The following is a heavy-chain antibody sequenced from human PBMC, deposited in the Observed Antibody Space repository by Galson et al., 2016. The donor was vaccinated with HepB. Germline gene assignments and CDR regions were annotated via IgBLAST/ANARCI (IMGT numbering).Heavy chain of an antibody. V-gene: IGHV3-30*18. J-gene: IGHJ4*02. CDR2: ISYDGSNE. Sequence: SLRLSCAASQFTFSSYGMHWVRQAPGKGLEWVAVISYDGSNEYYGDSVKGRFTISRDNSKSTLYLQMNNVTTEDTAVYYGAKTPRILRYFDWITGLDYWGQGTLVIVSS. CDR3: AKTPRILRYFDWITGLDY. CDR1: QFTFSSYG. D-gene: IGHD3-9*01.